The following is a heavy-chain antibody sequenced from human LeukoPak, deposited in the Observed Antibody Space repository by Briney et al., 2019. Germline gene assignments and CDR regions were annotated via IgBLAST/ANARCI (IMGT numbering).Heavy chain of an antibody. J-gene: IGHJ4*02. V-gene: IGHV4-39*01. Sequence: SETLSLNCTVSGGSISSSTYYWGWIRQPPGKGLEWIGNLYYSGSTYYNPSFKSRVTVSLYTSNNQFSLKLSSVTAADTAVYYCARQAISGYDPPPFDSWGQGTLVTVSS. D-gene: IGHD5-12*01. CDR2: LYYSGST. CDR1: GGSISSSTYY. CDR3: ARQAISGYDPPPFDS.